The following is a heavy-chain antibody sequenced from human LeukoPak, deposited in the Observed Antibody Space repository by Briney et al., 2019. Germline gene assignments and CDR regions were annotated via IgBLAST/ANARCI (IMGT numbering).Heavy chain of an antibody. CDR2: INHSGST. V-gene: IGHV4-38-2*02. D-gene: IGHD3-10*01. CDR3: ARRDRYYYGSGTARGFDY. J-gene: IGHJ4*02. Sequence: SETLSLTCSVSGYSISSGYYWSWIRQPPGKGLEWIGEINHSGSTNYNPSLKSRVTISVDTSKNQFSLKLSSVTAADTAVYYCARRDRYYYGSGTARGFDYWGQGTLVTVSS. CDR1: GYSISSGYY.